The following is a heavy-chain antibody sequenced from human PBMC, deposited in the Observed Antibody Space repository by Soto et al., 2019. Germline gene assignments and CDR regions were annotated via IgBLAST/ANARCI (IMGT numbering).Heavy chain of an antibody. CDR3: ARNGVATVVTPNWFDP. V-gene: IGHV1-69*01. Sequence: QVQLVQSGAEVKKPGSSVKVSCKASGGTFSSYAISWVRQAPGQGLEWMGGITPIFGTANYAQKFQGRVTITADESTSTAYMELSSLRSEDTAVYYCARNGVATVVTPNWFDPWGQGTLVTVSS. J-gene: IGHJ5*02. CDR2: ITPIFGTA. D-gene: IGHD2-15*01. CDR1: GGTFSSYA.